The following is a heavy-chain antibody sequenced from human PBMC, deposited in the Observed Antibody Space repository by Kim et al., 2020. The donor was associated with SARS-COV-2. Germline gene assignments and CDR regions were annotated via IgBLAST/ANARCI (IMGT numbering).Heavy chain of an antibody. CDR3: AKFGIFSGGSCRLFDY. CDR1: GFTFSSYA. V-gene: IGHV3-23*01. Sequence: GGSLRLSCAASGFTFSSYAMSWVRQAPGKGLEWVSAISCSGGSTYYADSVKGRFTISRDNSKNTLYLQMNSLRAEDTAVYYCAKFGIFSGGSCRLFDYWGQGTMVTVSS. D-gene: IGHD2-15*01. J-gene: IGHJ4*02. CDR2: ISCSGGST.